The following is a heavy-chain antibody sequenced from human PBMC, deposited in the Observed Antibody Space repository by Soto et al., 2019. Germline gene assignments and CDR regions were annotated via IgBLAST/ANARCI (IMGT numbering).Heavy chain of an antibody. Sequence: QVQLQESGPGLVKPSDTLSLTCTVSDYSVSTSNWWGWIRQSPGKGLEWIGYIAYSGTTYYNPSLKSRVTMSVDTSKNQFSLKLTSVTAVDTAVYYCARTTLRMGNFDYWGQGTLVTVSS. V-gene: IGHV4-28*01. J-gene: IGHJ4*02. CDR2: IAYSGTT. CDR1: DYSVSTSNW. CDR3: ARTTLRMGNFDY. D-gene: IGHD1-26*01.